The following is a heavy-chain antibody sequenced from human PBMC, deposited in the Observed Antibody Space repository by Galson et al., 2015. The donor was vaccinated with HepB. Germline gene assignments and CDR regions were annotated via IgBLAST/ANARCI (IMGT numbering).Heavy chain of an antibody. D-gene: IGHD2-21*02. J-gene: IGHJ4*02. V-gene: IGHV3-21*01. CDR3: VKTPTRQRGGDWGLPDY. CDR2: ISGSSSYI. Sequence: SLRLSCAASGFTFSDYNMNWVRQAPGKGLEWVSCISGSSSYINYADSVKGRFTISRDNAKNFLYLQLNSLRAEDTAVYYCVKTPTRQRGGDWGLPDYWGQGTLVTVSS. CDR1: GFTFSDYN.